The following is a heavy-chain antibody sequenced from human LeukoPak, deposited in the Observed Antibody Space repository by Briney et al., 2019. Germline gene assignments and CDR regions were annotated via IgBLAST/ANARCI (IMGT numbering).Heavy chain of an antibody. CDR2: IIPILGIA. V-gene: IGHV1-69*04. CDR3: ASTVRDYGSGSYYLDY. J-gene: IGHJ4*02. Sequence: SVKVSCKASGGTFSSYAISWVRQAPGQGLEWMGRIIPILGIANYAQKFQGRVTITADKSTSTAYMELSSLRSDDTAVYYCASTVRDYGSGSYYLDYWGQGTLVTVSS. D-gene: IGHD3-10*01. CDR1: GGTFSSYA.